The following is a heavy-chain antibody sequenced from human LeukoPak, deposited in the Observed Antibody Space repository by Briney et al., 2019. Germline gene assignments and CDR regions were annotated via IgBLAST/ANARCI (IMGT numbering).Heavy chain of an antibody. V-gene: IGHV4-61*02. D-gene: IGHD3-16*01. Sequence: SRTLSLTCTVSGGSLSSGSYYWSCIRQPAGKGLEWIGCIYTSGSTNYNPLLKSRVTISVDTSKNQFSLKLSSVTAADTAVYYCARERRILDGGAVNLFDYWGQGTLVTVSS. CDR1: GGSLSSGSYY. CDR2: IYTSGST. CDR3: ARERRILDGGAVNLFDY. J-gene: IGHJ4*02.